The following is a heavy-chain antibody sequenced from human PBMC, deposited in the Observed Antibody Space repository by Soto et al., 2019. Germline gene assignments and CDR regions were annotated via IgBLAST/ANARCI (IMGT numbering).Heavy chain of an antibody. D-gene: IGHD2-21*02. CDR3: AGSVVVVTALDY. Sequence: ASVKVSCKASGYTFTSYAMHWVRQAPGQRLEWMGWINAGNGNTKYSQKFQGRVTITRDTSASTAYMELSSLRSEDTAVYYCAGSVVVVTALDYWGQGTLVTVSS. V-gene: IGHV1-3*01. CDR1: GYTFTSYA. J-gene: IGHJ4*02. CDR2: INAGNGNT.